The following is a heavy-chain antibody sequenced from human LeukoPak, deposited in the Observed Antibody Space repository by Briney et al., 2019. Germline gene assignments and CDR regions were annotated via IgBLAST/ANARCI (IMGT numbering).Heavy chain of an antibody. CDR3: ARDVLIAADGVIRLDAFDI. D-gene: IGHD6-13*01. J-gene: IGHJ3*02. CDR2: ISSRSSLI. Sequence: PGGSLRLSCAASGFTFSSYNMSWVCQTPGKGLEWVSSISSRSSLIYYADSVKGGFTISRDNPKNSLYLQMNSLRAEDTAVYYCARDVLIAADGVIRLDAFDIWGQGTVVTVSS. V-gene: IGHV3-21*01. CDR1: GFTFSSYN.